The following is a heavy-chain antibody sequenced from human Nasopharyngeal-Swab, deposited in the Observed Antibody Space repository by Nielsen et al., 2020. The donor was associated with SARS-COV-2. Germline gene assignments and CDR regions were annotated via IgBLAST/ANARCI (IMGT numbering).Heavy chain of an antibody. CDR1: GFTFSDHY. J-gene: IGHJ4*02. CDR2: TRNKANSYTT. D-gene: IGHD3-22*01. CDR3: ASAYYDSSGYWDY. Sequence: GESLKISCAASGFTFSDHYMDWVRQAPGKGLEWVGRTRNKANSYTTEYAASVKGRFTISRDDSKNSLYLQMNSLKTEDTAVYYCASAYYDSSGYWDYWGQGTLVTVSS. V-gene: IGHV3-72*01.